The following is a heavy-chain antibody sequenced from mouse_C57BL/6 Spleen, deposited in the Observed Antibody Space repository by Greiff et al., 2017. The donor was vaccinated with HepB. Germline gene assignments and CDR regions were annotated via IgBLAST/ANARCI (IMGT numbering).Heavy chain of an antibody. D-gene: IGHD4-1*01. CDR3: ARPSGRGDYAMDY. CDR1: GFTFSDYG. CDR2: ISSGSSTI. V-gene: IGHV5-17*01. Sequence: EVHLVESGGGLVKPGGSLKLSCAASGFTFSDYGMHWVRQAPEKGLEWVAYISSGSSTIYYADTVKGRFTISRDNAKNTLFLQMTSLRSEDTAMYYCARPSGRGDYAMDYWGQGTSVTVSS. J-gene: IGHJ4*01.